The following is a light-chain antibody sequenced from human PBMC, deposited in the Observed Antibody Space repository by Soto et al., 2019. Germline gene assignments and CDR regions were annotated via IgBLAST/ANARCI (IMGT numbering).Light chain of an antibody. J-gene: IGKJ1*01. V-gene: IGKV1-39*01. CDR3: QKSYSSPPK. CDR2: AAS. Sequence: DIQMTQSPSSLSASVGDRFTITCRASQSISSYLNWYQQKPGKAPKLLIYAASSLQSGVPSRFSGSGSGTDFTLTISSLQPEDFATYYCQKSYSSPPKFGQGTKVDIK. CDR1: QSISSY.